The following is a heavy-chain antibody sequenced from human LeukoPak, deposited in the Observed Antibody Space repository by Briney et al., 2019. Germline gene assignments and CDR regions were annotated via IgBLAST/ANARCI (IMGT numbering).Heavy chain of an antibody. Sequence: ASVKVSCKASGYTFTGCYMHWVRQAPGQGLEWMGWINPNSGGTNYAQKFQGWVTMTRGTSISTAYMELSRLRSDDTAVYYCARDSGGDQLPFFWFDPWGQGTLVTVSS. CDR3: ARDSGGDQLPFFWFDP. CDR1: GYTFTGCY. V-gene: IGHV1-2*04. D-gene: IGHD2-2*01. J-gene: IGHJ5*02. CDR2: INPNSGGT.